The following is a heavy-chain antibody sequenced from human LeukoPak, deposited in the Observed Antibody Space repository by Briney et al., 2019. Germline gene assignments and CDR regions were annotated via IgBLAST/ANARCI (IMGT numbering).Heavy chain of an antibody. D-gene: IGHD4-23*01. CDR2: IYYSGST. J-gene: IGHJ2*01. CDR3: ARGATVVTYIDL. V-gene: IGHV4-31*03. Sequence: TLSLTCTVSGGSISSGGYYWSWIRQHPGKGLEWIGYIYYSGSTYYNPSLKSRVTISVDTSKNQFSLKLSSVTAADTAVYYCARGATVVTYIDLWGRGTLVTVSS. CDR1: GGSISSGGYY.